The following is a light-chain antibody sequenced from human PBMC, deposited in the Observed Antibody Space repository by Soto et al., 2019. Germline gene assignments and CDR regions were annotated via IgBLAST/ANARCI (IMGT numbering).Light chain of an antibody. Sequence: NFMLTQPHSVSESPGKTVTISCTRSSGSIASNNVQWYQQRPGSAPTTLIYEDDQRPSGVPDRFSGSIDSSSNSASLTISGLKTEDEAGYYCQSYDSANPVVFGGGTKVTVL. J-gene: IGLJ2*01. V-gene: IGLV6-57*04. CDR2: EDD. CDR3: QSYDSANPVV. CDR1: SGSIASNN.